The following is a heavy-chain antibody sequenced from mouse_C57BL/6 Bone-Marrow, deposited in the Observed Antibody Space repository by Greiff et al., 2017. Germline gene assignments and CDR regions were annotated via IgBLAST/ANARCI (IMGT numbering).Heavy chain of an antibody. CDR2: LNPNYGTT. V-gene: IGHV1-39*01. Sequence: EVQLQQSGPELVKPGASVKISCKASGYSFTDYNMNWVKQSNGKSLEWIGVLNPNYGTTSYNQKFKGKATLTVDQSSSTAYMQLNSLTSEDSSVYYCARGDESYFYYAMDYWGQGTSVTVSS. J-gene: IGHJ4*01. D-gene: IGHD1-1*01. CDR3: ARGDESYFYYAMDY. CDR1: GYSFTDYN.